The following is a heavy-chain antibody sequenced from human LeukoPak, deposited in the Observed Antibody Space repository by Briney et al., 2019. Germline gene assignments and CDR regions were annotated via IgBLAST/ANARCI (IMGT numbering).Heavy chain of an antibody. CDR2: IYPGDSDT. D-gene: IGHD1-26*01. J-gene: IGHJ5*02. CDR3: ARLVLGATRNWFDP. CDR1: GYSFTSYW. V-gene: IGHV5-51*01. Sequence: PGESLKISCEGSGYSFTSYWIAWVRQMPGKGLEWMGIIYPGDSDTRYSPSFQGQVTISADKSISTAYLQWSSPKASDTAMYYCARLVLGATRNWFDPWDRGTLVTVSS.